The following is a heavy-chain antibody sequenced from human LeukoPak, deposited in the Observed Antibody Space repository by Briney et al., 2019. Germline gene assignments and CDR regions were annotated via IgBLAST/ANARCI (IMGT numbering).Heavy chain of an antibody. J-gene: IGHJ4*02. CDR3: ARGTFGGSYKSGDY. CDR2: INPNSGGT. V-gene: IGHV1-2*02. D-gene: IGHD1-26*01. CDR1: GYTFTGYY. Sequence: PGASVKVSCKASGYTFTGYYMHWVRQAPGQGLEWMGWINPNSGGTNYAQKFQGRVTMTRDTSISTAYMELSRLRSDDTAVSYCARGTFGGSYKSGDYWGQGTLVTVSS.